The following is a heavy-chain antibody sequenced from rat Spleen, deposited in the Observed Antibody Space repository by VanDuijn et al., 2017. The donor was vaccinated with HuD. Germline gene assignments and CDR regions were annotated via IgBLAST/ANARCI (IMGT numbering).Heavy chain of an antibody. CDR1: GFTFSNYY. Sequence: EVQMVESGGGLVKPGRSLKLSCAASGFTFSNYYMAWVRQAPTKGLEWVASISPSGGSTYYPDSVKGRFTISRDNAKSTLYLQMDSLRSEDTATYYCATEGYYGYPYWGQGVMVTVSS. J-gene: IGHJ2*01. CDR2: ISPSGGST. CDR3: ATEGYYGYPY. D-gene: IGHD1-7*01. V-gene: IGHV5-27*01.